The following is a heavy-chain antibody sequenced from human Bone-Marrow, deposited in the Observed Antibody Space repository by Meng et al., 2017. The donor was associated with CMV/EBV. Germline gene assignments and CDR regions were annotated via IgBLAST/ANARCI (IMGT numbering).Heavy chain of an antibody. D-gene: IGHD6-13*01. J-gene: IGHJ6*02. CDR1: GGPIRSSAYY. CDR3: AGDNKMLAAAGKLYYYYGMDV. V-gene: IGHV4-39*07. Sequence: SETPCLTWTLPGGPIRSSAYYWAWIRQPPGEGLEWIGGIYYSGNTYYNPSLKSRVTISVDTSKNQFSLKLSSVTAADTAVYYCAGDNKMLAAAGKLYYYYGMDVWGQGTTVTVSS. CDR2: IYYSGNT.